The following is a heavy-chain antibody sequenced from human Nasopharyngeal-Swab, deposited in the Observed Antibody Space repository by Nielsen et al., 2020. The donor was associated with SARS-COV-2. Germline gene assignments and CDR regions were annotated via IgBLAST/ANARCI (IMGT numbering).Heavy chain of an antibody. D-gene: IGHD4-11*01. J-gene: IGHJ4*02. CDR2: IWYDGSNK. Sequence: GESLKISCAASGFTFSSYGMHWVRQAPGKGLEWVAVIWYDGSNKYYADSVKGRVTISRDNSKNTLYLQMNSLRAEDTAVYYCAREQLTTLDYWGQGTLVTVSS. V-gene: IGHV3-33*01. CDR3: AREQLTTLDY. CDR1: GFTFSSYG.